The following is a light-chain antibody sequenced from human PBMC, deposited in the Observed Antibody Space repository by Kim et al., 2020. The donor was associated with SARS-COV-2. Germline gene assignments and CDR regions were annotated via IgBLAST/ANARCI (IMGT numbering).Light chain of an antibody. CDR3: QQCDNLPLT. CDR1: QDISNH. V-gene: IGKV1-33*01. Sequence: DIQMTQSPSSLSASVGDRVTITCQASQDISNHLNWYQQKPGKAPKLLIYDASNLQTGVPSRFSGTGSGTDFTFTISSLQPEDIATYYCQQCDNLPLTFGGGTKLEI. CDR2: DAS. J-gene: IGKJ4*01.